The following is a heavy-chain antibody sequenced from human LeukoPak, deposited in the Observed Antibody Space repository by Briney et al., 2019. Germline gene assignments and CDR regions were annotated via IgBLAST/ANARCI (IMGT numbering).Heavy chain of an antibody. D-gene: IGHD6-13*01. CDR2: ISSSSSYI. CDR1: GFTFSSYS. Sequence: GGSLRLSCAASGFTFSSYSMNWVRQAPGKGLEWVSSISSSSSYIYYADSVKGRFTISRDNAKNSLYLQMNSLRAEDTAVYYCAREGMAAAGIDYWGQGTLVTVSS. J-gene: IGHJ4*02. V-gene: IGHV3-21*01. CDR3: AREGMAAAGIDY.